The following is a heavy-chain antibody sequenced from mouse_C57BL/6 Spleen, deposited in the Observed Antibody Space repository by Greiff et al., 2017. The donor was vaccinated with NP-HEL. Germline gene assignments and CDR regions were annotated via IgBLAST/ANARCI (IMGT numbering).Heavy chain of an antibody. D-gene: IGHD1-1*01. CDR1: GYTFTSYW. V-gene: IGHV1-55*01. Sequence: QVQLQQPGAELVKPGASVKMSCKASGYTFTSYWITWVKQRPGQGLEWIGDIYPGSGSTNYTEKFKSKATLTVDTSSSTAYMQLSSLTSEDSAVYYCARSKGTSYYYFAYWGQGTLVTVSA. J-gene: IGHJ3*01. CDR3: ARSKGTSYYYFAY. CDR2: IYPGSGST.